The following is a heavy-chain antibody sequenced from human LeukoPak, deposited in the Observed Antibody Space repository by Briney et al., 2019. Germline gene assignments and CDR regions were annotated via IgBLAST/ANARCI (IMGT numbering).Heavy chain of an antibody. V-gene: IGHV3-48*02. J-gene: IGHJ4*02. CDR2: ISGSGSTI. CDR1: GFTFSTYS. Sequence: GKSLRLSCAASGFTFSTYSMNWVRLAPGKGLEWLSYISGSGSTIFYADSVKGRFTISRDNAKNSLYLQMDSLRDDDTAVYYCARRFCSGGRCHFADYWGQGILVTVSS. D-gene: IGHD2-15*01. CDR3: ARRFCSGGRCHFADY.